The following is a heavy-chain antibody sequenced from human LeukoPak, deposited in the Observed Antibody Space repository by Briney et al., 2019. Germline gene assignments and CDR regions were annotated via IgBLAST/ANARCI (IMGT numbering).Heavy chain of an antibody. CDR3: AKEAEMVRGAFLYFDY. Sequence: PGGSLRLSCAASGFGVSSNYMSWVRQAPGKGLEWVSGISWNSGSIGYADSVKGRFTISRDNAKNSLYLQMNSLRAEDTALYYCAKEAEMVRGAFLYFDYWGQGTLVTVSS. CDR1: GFGVSSNY. D-gene: IGHD3-10*01. CDR2: ISWNSGSI. V-gene: IGHV3-9*01. J-gene: IGHJ4*02.